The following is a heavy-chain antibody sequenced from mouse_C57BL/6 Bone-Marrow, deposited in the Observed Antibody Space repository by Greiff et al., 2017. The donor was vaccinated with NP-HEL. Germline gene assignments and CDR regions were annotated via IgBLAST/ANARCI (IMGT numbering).Heavy chain of an antibody. CDR2: INPYNGDT. CDR1: GYSFTGYF. J-gene: IGHJ4*01. CDR3: ARLGGYDEDYAMDY. Sequence: VQLQQSGPELVKPGDSVKISCKASGYSFTGYFMNWVMQSHGKSLEWIGRINPYNGDTFYNQKFKGKATLTVDKSSSTAHMELRSLTSEDSAVYYCARLGGYDEDYAMDYWGQGTSVTVSS. V-gene: IGHV1-20*01. D-gene: IGHD2-2*01.